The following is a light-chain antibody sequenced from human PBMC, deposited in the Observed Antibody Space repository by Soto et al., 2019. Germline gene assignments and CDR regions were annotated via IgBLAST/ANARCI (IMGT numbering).Light chain of an antibody. CDR1: QSLSNN. CDR3: QQYNNWPRT. Sequence: EVVMTQSPATLSVSPGERATLSCRASQSLSNNLAWYQQKPGQPPRLLIYGASTRATGIPARFSGSGSGTEFTLTIGSLQSEDLAVYYCQQYNNWPRTFGQGTKVDI. V-gene: IGKV3-15*01. J-gene: IGKJ1*01. CDR2: GAS.